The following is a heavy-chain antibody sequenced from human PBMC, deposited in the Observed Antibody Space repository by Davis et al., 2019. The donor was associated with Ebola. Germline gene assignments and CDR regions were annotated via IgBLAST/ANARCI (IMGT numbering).Heavy chain of an antibody. Sequence: PGGSLRLSCAASGFTFSESWMAWVRQAPGKGLEWLANMLHDGSEKYSAGPVKGRFTISRDNARNSFYLQMNSLRVEDTAVYYCARDHGLGSIAAANGAYWGQGTLVTVSS. V-gene: IGHV3-7*01. D-gene: IGHD6-13*01. J-gene: IGHJ4*02. CDR2: MLHDGSEK. CDR1: GFTFSESW. CDR3: ARDHGLGSIAAANGAY.